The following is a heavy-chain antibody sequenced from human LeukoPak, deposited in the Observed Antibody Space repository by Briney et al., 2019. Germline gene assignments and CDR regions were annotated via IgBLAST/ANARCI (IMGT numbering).Heavy chain of an antibody. Sequence: PGGSLRLSCVASGFTFSNYWMGWVRQAPGKGLEFVAHIRQDGSRIEFGDFVKGRFTISRDNDKNSMYLQMNNLKAEDTAVYYCAKWRRLQSEFDYWGQGALVTVSS. CDR2: IRQDGSRI. J-gene: IGHJ4*02. CDR1: GFTFSNYW. D-gene: IGHD5-24*01. V-gene: IGHV3-7*01. CDR3: AKWRRLQSEFDY.